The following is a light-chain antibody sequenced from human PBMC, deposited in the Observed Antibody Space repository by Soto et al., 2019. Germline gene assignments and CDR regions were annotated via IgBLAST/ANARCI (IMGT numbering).Light chain of an antibody. CDR1: QTISTF. J-gene: IGKJ4*01. Sequence: DIPMTQSPSSLSASMGDRVTITCRASQTISTFLNWYQHKPGKAPNLLIHAATSLQSGVPSRFSGSGSGTDFTLTISSLQPEDSATYYCQQSYSTPLTFGGGTKVEIK. CDR3: QQSYSTPLT. CDR2: AAT. V-gene: IGKV1-39*01.